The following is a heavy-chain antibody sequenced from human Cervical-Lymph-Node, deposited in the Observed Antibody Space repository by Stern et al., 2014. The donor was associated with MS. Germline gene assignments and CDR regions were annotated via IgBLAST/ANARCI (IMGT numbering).Heavy chain of an antibody. CDR2: IYHTGRT. CDR1: SGSVTSGHW. CDR3: ARGPDNRGCFDP. D-gene: IGHD1-14*01. V-gene: IGHV4-4*02. J-gene: IGHJ5*02. Sequence: QVQLVESGPGLVKPSGTLSLTCAVSSGSVTSGHWWIWVRQSPSKGLEGIGEIYHTGRTNYNPSLKSRVTISVDKPKNQLSLKTNSVTEADTAVYFCARGPDNRGCFDPWGQGTLVIVSS.